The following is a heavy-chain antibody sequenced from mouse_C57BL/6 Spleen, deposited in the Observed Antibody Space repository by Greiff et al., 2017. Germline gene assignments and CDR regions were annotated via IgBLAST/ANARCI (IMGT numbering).Heavy chain of an antibody. CDR2: IDPETGGT. CDR3: TRYYDGYYVWFAY. D-gene: IGHD2-3*01. J-gene: IGHJ3*01. V-gene: IGHV1-15*01. Sequence: QVQLQQSGAELVRPGASVTLSCKASGYTFTDYEMHWVKQTPVHGLEWIGAIDPETGGTAYNQKFKGKAILTADKSSSTAYMELRSLTSEDSAVYYCTRYYDGYYVWFAYWGQGTLVTVSA. CDR1: GYTFTDYE.